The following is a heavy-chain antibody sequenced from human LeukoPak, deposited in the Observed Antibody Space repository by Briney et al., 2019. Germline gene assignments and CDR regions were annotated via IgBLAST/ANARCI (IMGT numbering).Heavy chain of an antibody. D-gene: IGHD3-3*01. V-gene: IGHV3-23*01. CDR3: ARDPQYYDFWSGYYSTADTYYFDY. CDR2: ISGSGGST. CDR1: GFTFSSYA. Sequence: PGGSLRLSCAASGFTFSSYAMSWVRQAPGKGLEWVSAISGSGGSTYYADSVKGRFTISRDNSKNTLYLQMNSLRAEDTAVYYCARDPQYYDFWSGYYSTADTYYFDYWGQGTLVTVSS. J-gene: IGHJ4*02.